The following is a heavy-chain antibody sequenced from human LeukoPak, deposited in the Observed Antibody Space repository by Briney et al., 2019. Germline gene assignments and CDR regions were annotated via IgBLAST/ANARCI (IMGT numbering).Heavy chain of an antibody. CDR3: ARGPMVRGVTRFDY. Sequence: ASVKVSCKASGYTFTSYDINWVRQATGQGLEWMGWMNPNSGNTGYAQKFQGRVTMTRNTSISTAYMELSSLRSEDTAVYYCARGPMVRGVTRFDYWGQGTLVTVSS. J-gene: IGHJ4*02. CDR2: MNPNSGNT. CDR1: GYTFTSYD. D-gene: IGHD3-10*01. V-gene: IGHV1-8*01.